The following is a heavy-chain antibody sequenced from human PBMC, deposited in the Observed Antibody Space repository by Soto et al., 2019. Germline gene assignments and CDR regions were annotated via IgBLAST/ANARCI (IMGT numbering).Heavy chain of an antibody. Sequence: SETLSLTCTVSGGSISSGGYYWSWIRQHPVKGLEWIGYIYYSGSTYYNPSLKSRVTISVDTSKNQFSLKLSSVTAADTAVYYCARCFSTHLDYWGQGTLVTVSS. CDR3: ARCFSTHLDY. V-gene: IGHV4-31*03. D-gene: IGHD2-15*01. CDR2: IYYSGST. CDR1: GGSISSGGYY. J-gene: IGHJ4*02.